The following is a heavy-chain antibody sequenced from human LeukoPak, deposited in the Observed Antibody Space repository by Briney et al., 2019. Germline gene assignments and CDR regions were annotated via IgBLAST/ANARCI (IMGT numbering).Heavy chain of an antibody. Sequence: SVKVSCKASGGTFISYAISWVRQAPGQGLEWMGGIIPIFGTANYAQKFQGRVTITADESTSTAYMELSSLRSEDTAVYYCARAVVAGSIYYYGMDVWGQGTTVTVSS. CDR1: GGTFISYA. V-gene: IGHV1-69*13. J-gene: IGHJ6*02. CDR3: ARAVVAGSIYYYGMDV. D-gene: IGHD2-15*01. CDR2: IIPIFGTA.